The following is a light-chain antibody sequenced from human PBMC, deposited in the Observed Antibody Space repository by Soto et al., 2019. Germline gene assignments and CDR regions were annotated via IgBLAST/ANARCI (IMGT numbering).Light chain of an antibody. CDR2: STS. J-gene: IGLJ2*01. CDR1: TGAVTSGYY. Sequence: QTVVTQEPSLTVSPGGTVTLTCASSTGAVTSGYYPNWFQQKPGQRPRPLIYSTSNKHSWTPARFSGSLLGGKAALTLSGVQPEDEAEYYCLLYYGGAVVFGGGTKVTVL. V-gene: IGLV7-43*01. CDR3: LLYYGGAVV.